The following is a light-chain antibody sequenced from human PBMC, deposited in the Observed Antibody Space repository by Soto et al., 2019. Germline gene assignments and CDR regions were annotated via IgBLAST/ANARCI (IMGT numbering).Light chain of an antibody. CDR1: ERVSDSY. CDR2: ASS. Sequence: EIVLTQSPGTLSLSPGERATLSCKASERVSDSYLAWFQQKPGQPPRLLIYASSSRATGVPDRFSGRASGTDFTLTISTLQPADFAVSFCQHYDESSTWTFVQGTKV. V-gene: IGKV3-20*01. J-gene: IGKJ1*01. CDR3: QHYDESSTWT.